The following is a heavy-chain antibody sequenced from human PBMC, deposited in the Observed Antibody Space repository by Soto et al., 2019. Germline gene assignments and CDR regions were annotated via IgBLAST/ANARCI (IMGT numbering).Heavy chain of an antibody. CDR1: GFTFSSYA. CDR2: ISGSGGST. CDR3: AKGYYGSGSYYPHGTPYYFDY. Sequence: GGSLRLSCAASGFTFSSYAMSWVRQAPGKGLEWVSAISGSGGSTYYADSVKGRFTISRDNSKNTLYLKMNSLRAEDTAVYYCAKGYYGSGSYYPHGTPYYFDYWGQGTLVTVSS. V-gene: IGHV3-23*01. D-gene: IGHD3-10*01. J-gene: IGHJ4*02.